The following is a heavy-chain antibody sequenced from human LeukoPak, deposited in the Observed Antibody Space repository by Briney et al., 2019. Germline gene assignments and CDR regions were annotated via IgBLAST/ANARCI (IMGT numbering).Heavy chain of an antibody. CDR1: GYTFTSYG. V-gene: IGHV1-18*01. D-gene: IGHD1-26*01. CDR2: ISAYNGNT. Sequence: GASVKVSCKASGYTFTSYGISWVRQAPGQGLEWMGWISAYNGNTNYAQKHQGRVTMTTDTSTSTAYMELRSLRSDDTAVYYCARDWDVRSYYYYGMDVWGQGTTVTVSS. J-gene: IGHJ6*02. CDR3: ARDWDVRSYYYYGMDV.